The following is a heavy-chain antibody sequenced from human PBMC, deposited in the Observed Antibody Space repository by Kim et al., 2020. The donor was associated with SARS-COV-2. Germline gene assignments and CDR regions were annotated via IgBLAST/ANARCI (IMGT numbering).Heavy chain of an antibody. J-gene: IGHJ4*02. D-gene: IGHD3-3*01. CDR3: ATVFAIFGVVTRFDY. Sequence: AQKFQGRVTMTEDTSTDTAYMELSSLGSEDTAVYYCATVFAIFGVVTRFDYWGQGTLVTVSS. V-gene: IGHV1-24*01.